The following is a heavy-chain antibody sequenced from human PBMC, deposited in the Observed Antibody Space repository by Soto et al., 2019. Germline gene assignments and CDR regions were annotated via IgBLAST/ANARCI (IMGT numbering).Heavy chain of an antibody. J-gene: IGHJ4*02. V-gene: IGHV3-11*05. CDR1: GGSISSYY. D-gene: IGHD6-13*01. CDR3: ARGRGAAADYFDF. CDR2: ICCCSSHT. Sequence: LTCTVSGGSISSYYWSWIRQPPGKGLEWIGYICCCSSHTNYADSVKSRFTISRDNAKNSLFLQMNSLRAEDTAVYYCARGRGAAADYFDFWGQGTLVTVSS.